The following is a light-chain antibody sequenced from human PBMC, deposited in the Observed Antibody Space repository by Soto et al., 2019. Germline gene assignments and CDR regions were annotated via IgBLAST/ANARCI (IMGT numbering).Light chain of an antibody. CDR2: EVS. J-gene: IGLJ1*01. CDR3: SSYAGSNNPYV. CDR1: SSDVGGYNY. Sequence: QSALTQPPSASGSPGQSVTISCTGTSSDVGGYNYVSWYQQHPGKAPKLMIYEVSKRPSGVPDRFSGSKSGNTASLTVSGRQAEEEADYYCSSYAGSNNPYVFGTGTKLTVL. V-gene: IGLV2-8*01.